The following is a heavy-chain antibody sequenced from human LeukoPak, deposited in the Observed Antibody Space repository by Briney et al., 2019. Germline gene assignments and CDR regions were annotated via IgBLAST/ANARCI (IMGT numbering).Heavy chain of an antibody. CDR2: IYYSGST. CDR3: ARDRVEGATSPWGFYYYYGMDV. CDR1: GGSISSGGYY. D-gene: IGHD5-12*01. J-gene: IGHJ6*02. V-gene: IGHV4-31*03. Sequence: SETLSLTCTVSGGSISSGGYYWSWIRQHPGKGLEWIGYIYYSGSTYYNPSLKSRVTISVDTSKNQFSLKLSSVTAADTVVYYCARDRVEGATSPWGFYYYYGMDVWGQGTTVTVSS.